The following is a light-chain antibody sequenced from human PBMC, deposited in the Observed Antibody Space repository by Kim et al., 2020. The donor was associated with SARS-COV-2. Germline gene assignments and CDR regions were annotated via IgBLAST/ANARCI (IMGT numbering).Light chain of an antibody. Sequence: SVQLTCTLSSGHSSYAIAWHQQQPEKGPRYLMKLNSDGSHSKGDGIPDRFSGSSSGAERYLTISSLQSEDEADYYCQTWGTGIVVFGGGTQLTVL. V-gene: IGLV4-69*01. CDR3: QTWGTGIVV. CDR2: LNSDGSH. J-gene: IGLJ2*01. CDR1: SGHSSYA.